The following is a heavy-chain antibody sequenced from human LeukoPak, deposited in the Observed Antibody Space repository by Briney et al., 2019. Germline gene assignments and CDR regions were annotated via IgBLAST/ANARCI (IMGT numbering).Heavy chain of an antibody. CDR1: GFTFSSYG. V-gene: IGHV3-33*01. CDR3: ARDQQGEYYFGY. Sequence: QTGGSLRLSCAASGFTFSSYGMHWVRQAPGKGLEWVAVIWYDGSNKYYADSVKGRFTISRDNSKNTLYLQMNSLRAEDTAVYYCARDQQGEYYFGYWGQGTLVTVSS. D-gene: IGHD1-26*01. CDR2: IWYDGSNK. J-gene: IGHJ4*02.